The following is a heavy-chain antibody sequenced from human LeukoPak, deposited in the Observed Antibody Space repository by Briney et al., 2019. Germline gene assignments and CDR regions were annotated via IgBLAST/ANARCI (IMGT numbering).Heavy chain of an antibody. CDR2: INPSGGST. CDR3: ARSRITMVRGVIRGSYFDY. J-gene: IGHJ4*03. Sequence: PGASVKVSCKASGYTFTSYDMHWVRQAPGQGLEWMGIINPSGGSTSYAQKFQGRVTMTRDTSTSTVYMELSSLRSEDTAVYYCARSRITMVRGVIRGSYFDYWGQGTLVTVSS. CDR1: GYTFTSYD. V-gene: IGHV1-46*01. D-gene: IGHD3-10*01.